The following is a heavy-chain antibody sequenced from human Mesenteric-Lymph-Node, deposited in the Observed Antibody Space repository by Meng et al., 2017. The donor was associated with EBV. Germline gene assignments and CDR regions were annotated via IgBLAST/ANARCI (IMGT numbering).Heavy chain of an antibody. D-gene: IGHD3-10*01. J-gene: IGHJ4*02. V-gene: IGHV4-4*02. CDR1: GGSIYEGHW. CDR3: ARGLGGSGKYHFDF. Sequence: VPLQASGTGQVQPSGAQSLTWAASGGSIYEGHWWSRVRQPPGKGLEWIGETYYSGGSNYHPSLKSRVSMSVDNSKNQFSLTLHSVTAADTAVYYCARGLGGSGKYHFDFWGPGILVTVSS. CDR2: TYYSGGS.